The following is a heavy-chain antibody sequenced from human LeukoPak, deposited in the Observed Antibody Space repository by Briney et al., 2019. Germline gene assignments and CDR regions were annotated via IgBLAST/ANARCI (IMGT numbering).Heavy chain of an antibody. D-gene: IGHD1-26*01. V-gene: IGHV1-2*02. J-gene: IGHJ4*02. CDR2: INPNSGGT. CDR3: ARGQYSGSLH. CDR1: GYTLTELS. Sequence: ASVKVSCKVSGYTLTELSMHWVRQAPGQGLEWMGWINPNSGGTNYAQKFQGRVTMTRDTSISTAYMELSRLRSDDTAVYYCARGQYSGSLHWGQGTLVTVSS.